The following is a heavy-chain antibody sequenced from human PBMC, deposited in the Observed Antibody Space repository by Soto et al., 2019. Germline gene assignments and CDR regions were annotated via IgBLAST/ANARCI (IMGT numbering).Heavy chain of an antibody. J-gene: IGHJ4*02. CDR2: IFYSGST. D-gene: IGHD2-8*01. V-gene: IGHV4-4*02. CDR1: GGSISSSSW. Sequence: KTSETLSLTCTVSGGSISSSSWWSWVRQPPGKTLEWLGEIFYSGSTKYNPSLNSRVTISADQSKNDFSLRLSSVTAADTAVYYCVHHGGVPYYHDFWGQGMLVTVSS. CDR3: VHHGGVPYYHDF.